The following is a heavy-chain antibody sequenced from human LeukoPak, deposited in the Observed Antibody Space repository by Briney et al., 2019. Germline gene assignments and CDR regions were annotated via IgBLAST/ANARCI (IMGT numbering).Heavy chain of an antibody. Sequence: SETLSLTCTVFGGSINSSSYYWDWIRQPPGKGLEWIGNIYYSGSTYYNPSLKSRVTISVDTSKNQFSLNLSSVTAADTAVYYCARDFYYYGMDVWGQGTTVTVSS. CDR2: IYYSGST. V-gene: IGHV4-39*02. J-gene: IGHJ6*02. CDR3: ARDFYYYGMDV. CDR1: GGSINSSSYY.